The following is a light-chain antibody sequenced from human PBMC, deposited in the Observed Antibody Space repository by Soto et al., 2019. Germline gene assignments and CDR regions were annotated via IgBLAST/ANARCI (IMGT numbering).Light chain of an antibody. V-gene: IGKV3D-15*01. J-gene: IGKJ4*01. Sequence: EIVMTQSPATLSVSPGEGATLSCRASHSVISNLAWYQQKPGQSPRLLIFGAPTRATGTPARFSGSGSETEFTLTISSLQSEDFAVYYCQQYSDWPLTFGGGTKVEIK. CDR2: GAP. CDR1: HSVISN. CDR3: QQYSDWPLT.